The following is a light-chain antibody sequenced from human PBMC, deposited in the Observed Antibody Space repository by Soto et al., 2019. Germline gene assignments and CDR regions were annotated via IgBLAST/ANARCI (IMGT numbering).Light chain of an antibody. CDR1: QSISSFY. J-gene: IGKJ1*01. Sequence: EIVLTQSPGTLSLSPGERATLSCRASQSISSFYLAWYQQTPGQAPRLLIYDASSRAAGIPDRFSGGGSGTDFTLTISRLEPEDFGVYYYQEYDGSPRTFGQGTKL. CDR3: QEYDGSPRT. CDR2: DAS. V-gene: IGKV3-20*01.